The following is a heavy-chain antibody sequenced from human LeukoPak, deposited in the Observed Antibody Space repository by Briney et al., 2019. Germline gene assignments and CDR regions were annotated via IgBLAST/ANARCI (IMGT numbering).Heavy chain of an antibody. V-gene: IGHV3-23*01. Sequence: GGSLRLTCAASGFTFSSYAMSWVRQAPGKGLEWVSAISGSGGSTYYADSVKGRFTISRDNSKNTLYLQMNSLRAEDTAVYYCAKAIHYDFWSGYPVYFDYWGQGTLVTVSS. CDR2: ISGSGGST. CDR3: AKAIHYDFWSGYPVYFDY. D-gene: IGHD3-3*01. J-gene: IGHJ4*02. CDR1: GFTFSSYA.